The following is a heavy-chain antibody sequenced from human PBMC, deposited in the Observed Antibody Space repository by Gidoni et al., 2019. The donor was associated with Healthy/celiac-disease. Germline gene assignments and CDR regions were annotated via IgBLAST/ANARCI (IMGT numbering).Heavy chain of an antibody. V-gene: IGHV1-69*06. CDR3: ARDLPNYYDSSGYYSIDAFDI. CDR1: GGTFSSYA. J-gene: IGHJ3*02. D-gene: IGHD3-22*01. Sequence: QVQLVQSGAEVKKPGSSVKVSCKASGGTFSSYAISWVRQAPGQGLEWMGGFIPIFCTANYAQKFQGRVTITADKSTSTAYMELSSLRSEDTAVYYCARDLPNYYDSSGYYSIDAFDIWGQGTMVTVSS. CDR2: FIPIFCTA.